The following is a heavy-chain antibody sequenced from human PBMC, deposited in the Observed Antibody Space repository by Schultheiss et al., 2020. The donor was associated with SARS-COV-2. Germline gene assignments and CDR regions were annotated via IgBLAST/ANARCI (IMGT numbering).Heavy chain of an antibody. CDR1: GGSISSGGYY. Sequence: SQTLSLTCTVSGGSISSGGYYWSWIRQPPGKGLEWIGYIYHSGSTYYNPSLKSRVTISVDRSKNQFSLKLSSVTAADTAVYYCARDGLLTGYQYWGQGTLVTVSS. CDR2: IYHSGST. D-gene: IGHD3-9*01. V-gene: IGHV4-30-2*01. J-gene: IGHJ4*02. CDR3: ARDGLLTGYQY.